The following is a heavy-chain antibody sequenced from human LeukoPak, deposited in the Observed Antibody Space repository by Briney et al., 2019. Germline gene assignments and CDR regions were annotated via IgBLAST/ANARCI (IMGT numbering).Heavy chain of an antibody. Sequence: ASVKVSCKASGYTFTSYDINWVRQATGQGLEWMGWMNPNSGNTGYAQKFQGRVTMTRNTSINTAYMELSSLRSEDTAVYYCARVRKGIAARRFDPWGQGTLVTVSS. V-gene: IGHV1-8*01. CDR1: GYTFTSYD. J-gene: IGHJ5*02. CDR2: MNPNSGNT. D-gene: IGHD6-6*01. CDR3: ARVRKGIAARRFDP.